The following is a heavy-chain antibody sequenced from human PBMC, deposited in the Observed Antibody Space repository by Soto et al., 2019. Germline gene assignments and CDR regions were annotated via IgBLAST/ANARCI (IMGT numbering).Heavy chain of an antibody. D-gene: IGHD3-10*01. J-gene: IGHJ5*02. CDR1: GFSLSTTGVG. CDR2: IYWDDDK. Sequence: QITLKESGPTLVRPTQTLTLTCTFSGFSLSTTGVGVGWIRQPPGKALEWLALIYWDDDKRYSPSLKSRLTITKETSTNEVILTMTNTHPVDTARYYCAQRLPHYGLGSERGNWFDPWGQGTLVTVPS. V-gene: IGHV2-5*02. CDR3: AQRLPHYGLGSERGNWFDP.